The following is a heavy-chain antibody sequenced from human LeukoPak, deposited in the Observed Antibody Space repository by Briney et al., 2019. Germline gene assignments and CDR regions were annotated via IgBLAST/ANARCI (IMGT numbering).Heavy chain of an antibody. Sequence: GGSLRLSCAASGFTFSSYWMHWVRQAPGKGLVWVSRINSDGSSTSYADSVKGRFTISRDNAKNTLYLQMNSLRAEDTAVYYCARDHPMTTVTTWSKSLHNWFDPWGQGTLVTVSS. CDR3: ARDHPMTTVTTWSKSLHNWFDP. V-gene: IGHV3-74*01. CDR2: INSDGSST. J-gene: IGHJ5*02. D-gene: IGHD4-17*01. CDR1: GFTFSSYW.